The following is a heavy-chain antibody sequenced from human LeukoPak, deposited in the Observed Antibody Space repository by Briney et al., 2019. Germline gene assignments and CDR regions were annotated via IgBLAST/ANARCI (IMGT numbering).Heavy chain of an antibody. CDR3: ARDTKDY. Sequence: ASVTVSCKASGYTFTSHGISWVRQAPGQGLEWMGWITPYNGNTNYAQKLQGRVTMTTDTSTSTAYMELRSLRSDDTAMYYCARDTKDYWGQGTLVTVSS. CDR1: GYTFTSHG. CDR2: ITPYNGNT. V-gene: IGHV1-18*01. J-gene: IGHJ4*02. D-gene: IGHD1-1*01.